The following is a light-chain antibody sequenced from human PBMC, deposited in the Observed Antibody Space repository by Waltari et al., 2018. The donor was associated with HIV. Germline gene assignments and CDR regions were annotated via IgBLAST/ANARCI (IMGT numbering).Light chain of an antibody. CDR1: SSNIGSNT. J-gene: IGLJ1*01. V-gene: IGLV1-44*01. CDR3: AAWDDSLNGYV. Sequence: QSVLTQPPSASGTPGQRVTISCSGSSSNIGSNTVNCYQQLPGTAPKLLIYSNNQRPSGVPDRFSGSNSGSAASLAISGLQSEDEADYYCAAWDDSLNGYVFGTGTKVTVL. CDR2: SNN.